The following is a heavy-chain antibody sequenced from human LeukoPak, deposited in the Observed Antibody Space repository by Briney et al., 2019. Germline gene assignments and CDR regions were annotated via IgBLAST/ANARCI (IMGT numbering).Heavy chain of an antibody. CDR1: GGSISSYY. Sequence: SETLSLTCTVSGGSISSYYWSWIRQPPGKGLEWIGYIYYSGSTKYNPSLKSRVTISVDTSKNQFSLKLSSVTAADTAVYYCARHADILYYFVYWGQGTLVTVSS. D-gene: IGHD3-9*01. V-gene: IGHV4-59*08. CDR3: ARHADILYYFVY. J-gene: IGHJ4*02. CDR2: IYYSGST.